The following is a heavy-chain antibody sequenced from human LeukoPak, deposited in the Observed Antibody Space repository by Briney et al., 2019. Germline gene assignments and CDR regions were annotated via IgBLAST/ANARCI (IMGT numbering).Heavy chain of an antibody. Sequence: SETLSLTCTVSGGSISSYYWSWIRQPPGKGLEWIGYIYYSGSTNYNPSLKSRVTISVDTSKNQFSLKLSSVTAADTAVYYCARTGSYYYSPPDFDYWGQGTLVTVSS. CDR3: ARTGSYYYSPPDFDY. V-gene: IGHV4-59*01. CDR2: IYYSGST. J-gene: IGHJ4*02. D-gene: IGHD3-10*01. CDR1: GGSISSYY.